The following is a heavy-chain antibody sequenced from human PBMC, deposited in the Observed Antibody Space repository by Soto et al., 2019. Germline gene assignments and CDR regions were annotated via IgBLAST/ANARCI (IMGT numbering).Heavy chain of an antibody. Sequence: EVQLLESGGGLVQPGGSLRLSCAASGLTFSSYAMSWVRQAPGKGLEWVSAITGSGGSTYYADSVKGRFTISRDNSKNTLYLQMNSLRAEDTAVYYCAKGNDFWSGSDYWGQGTLVTVSS. CDR1: GLTFSSYA. CDR3: AKGNDFWSGSDY. CDR2: ITGSGGST. J-gene: IGHJ4*02. V-gene: IGHV3-23*01. D-gene: IGHD3-3*01.